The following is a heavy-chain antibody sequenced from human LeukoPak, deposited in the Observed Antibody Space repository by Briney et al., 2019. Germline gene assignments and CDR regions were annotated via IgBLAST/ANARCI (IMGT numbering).Heavy chain of an antibody. D-gene: IGHD5-18*01. V-gene: IGHV4-59*01. Sequence: SETLSLTCTVSGGSISSYYWSWIRQPPGKGLEWIGYIYYSGSTNYNPSLKSRVTISVDTSKNQFSLKLGSVTAADTAVYYCARTNVDTAMPLDYWGQGTLVTVSS. CDR1: GGSISSYY. CDR2: IYYSGST. J-gene: IGHJ4*02. CDR3: ARTNVDTAMPLDY.